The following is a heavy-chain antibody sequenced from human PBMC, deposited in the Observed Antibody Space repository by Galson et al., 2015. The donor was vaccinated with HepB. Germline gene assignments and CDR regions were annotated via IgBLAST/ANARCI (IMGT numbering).Heavy chain of an antibody. CDR2: ISAYNGNT. CDR1: GYTFTSYG. CDR3: ARDSMVQGVILAWFDP. J-gene: IGHJ5*02. Sequence: SVKVSCKASGYTFTSYGISWVRQAPGQGLEWMGWISAYNGNTNYAQKLQGRVTMTTDTSTSTAYMELRSLRSDDTAVYYCARDSMVQGVILAWFDPWGQGTLVTVSS. V-gene: IGHV1-18*01. D-gene: IGHD3-10*01.